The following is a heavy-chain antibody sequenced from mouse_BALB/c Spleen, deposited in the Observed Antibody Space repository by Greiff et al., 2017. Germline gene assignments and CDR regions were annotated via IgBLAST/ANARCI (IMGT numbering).Heavy chain of an antibody. CDR1: GDSITSGY. V-gene: IGHV3-8*02. D-gene: IGHD1-2*01. CDR3: ARSAPLITTATFDY. J-gene: IGHJ2*01. Sequence: ESGPSLVKPSQTLSLTCSVTGDSITSGYWNWIRKFPGNKLEYMGYISYSGSTYYNPSLKSRISITRDTSKNQYYLQLNSVTTEDTATYYCARSAPLITTATFDYWGQGTTLTVSS. CDR2: ISYSGST.